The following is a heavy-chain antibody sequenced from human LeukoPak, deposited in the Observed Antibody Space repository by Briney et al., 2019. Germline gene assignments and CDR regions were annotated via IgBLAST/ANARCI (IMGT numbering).Heavy chain of an antibody. D-gene: IGHD6-19*01. CDR1: GASITGSSYY. Sequence: SETLSLTCTVSGASITGSSYYWGWIRRPPGKGLEWIGSIFYGGSTYYNPSLKSRVTISEDTSKNQFSLKLSSVTAADTAVYYCARDGQWLVGWEPFDIWGQGTMVTVSS. J-gene: IGHJ3*02. CDR2: IFYGGST. V-gene: IGHV4-39*07. CDR3: ARDGQWLVGWEPFDI.